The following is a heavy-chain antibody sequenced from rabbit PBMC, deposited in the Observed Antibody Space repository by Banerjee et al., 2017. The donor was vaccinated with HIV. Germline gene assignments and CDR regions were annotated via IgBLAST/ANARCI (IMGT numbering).Heavy chain of an antibody. CDR1: GFSLSSSYD. CDR2: IYAVSNGST. V-gene: IGHV1S40*01. CDR3: ARWNYDDYGDYNL. Sequence: QPLEESGGDPVKPGASLTLTCTASGFSLSSSYDMSWVRQAPGKGLEWTGCIYAVSNGSTIYASWAKGRFTISRHNSQNTLYLQLNSLTAADTATYFCARWNYDDYGDYNLWGQGTLVTVS. J-gene: IGHJ4*01. D-gene: IGHD2-1*01.